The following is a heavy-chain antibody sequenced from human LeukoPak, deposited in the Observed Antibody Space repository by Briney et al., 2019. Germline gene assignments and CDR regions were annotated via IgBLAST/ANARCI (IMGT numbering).Heavy chain of an antibody. V-gene: IGHV3-21*01. CDR1: GFTFSSYS. Sequence: GGSLRLSCAASGFTFSSYSMNWVRQAPGKGLEWVSSISSSSSYVYYADSVKGRFTISRDNAKNSLYLQMNSLRAEDTAVYYCARGPYPKRVFGVVPNGVTEYFQHWARAPWSPSPQ. J-gene: IGHJ1*01. CDR2: ISSSSSYV. D-gene: IGHD3-3*01. CDR3: ARGPYPKRVFGVVPNGVTEYFQH.